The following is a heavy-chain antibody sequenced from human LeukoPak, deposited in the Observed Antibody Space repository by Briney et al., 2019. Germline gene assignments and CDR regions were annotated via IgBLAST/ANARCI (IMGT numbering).Heavy chain of an antibody. CDR2: ITFGGNT. CDR3: ASSAPRFLLKEVRTVHRPYSMDV. Sequence: SETLSLTCAVYGGSFGSYYWNWIRQSPVYGLEWIGEITFGGNTKYNPSLKSRLIISVDTSKKQVSLKLSSVTAADTAVYYCASSAPRFLLKEVRTVHRPYSMDVWGKGPTVTVSS. V-gene: IGHV4-34*01. J-gene: IGHJ6*03. D-gene: IGHD3-10*01. CDR1: GGSFGSYY.